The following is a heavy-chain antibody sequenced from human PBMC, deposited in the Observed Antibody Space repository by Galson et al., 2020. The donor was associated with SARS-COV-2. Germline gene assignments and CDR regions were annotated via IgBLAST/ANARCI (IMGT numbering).Heavy chain of an antibody. Sequence: ETSETLSLTCTVSGDSISSGGYYWSWIRQHPGKGLEWIAYIYYSGSTYYNPSLKSRVTISLDTSKNHFSLKLSSVTAADTAVYYCARASGSDTGDWFDPWGQGTLVTVSS. D-gene: IGHD1-26*01. CDR3: ARASGSDTGDWFDP. CDR2: IYYSGST. J-gene: IGHJ5*02. CDR1: GDSISSGGYY. V-gene: IGHV4-31*03.